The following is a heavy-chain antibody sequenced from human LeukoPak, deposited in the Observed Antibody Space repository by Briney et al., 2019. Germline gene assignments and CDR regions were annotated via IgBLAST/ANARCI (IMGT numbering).Heavy chain of an antibody. CDR3: VKSPSDGLDV. CDR2: IFANGDIT. Sequence: GGSLRLSCSASGFTFSTYPMHWVRQAPGKGLEYVSTIFANGDITSYAASVKGRSTTSRDNSKNTLYLQMSSLRPEDTAVYYCVKSPSDGLDVWGQGATVTVSS. V-gene: IGHV3-64D*09. J-gene: IGHJ6*02. CDR1: GFTFSTYP.